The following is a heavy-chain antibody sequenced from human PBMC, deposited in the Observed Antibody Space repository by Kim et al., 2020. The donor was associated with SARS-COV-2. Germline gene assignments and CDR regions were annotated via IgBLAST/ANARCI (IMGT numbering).Heavy chain of an antibody. V-gene: IGHV3-48*03. Sequence: GGSLRLSCAASGFIFSNYEMNWVRQAPGKGLEWVSFIDSSSSRIYYADSVKGRFTISRDNAKNSLYLQMNSLRTEDTAVYYCARDRSDYADYANYFDSWGQGILVTVSS. CDR2: IDSSSSRI. CDR1: GFIFSNYE. D-gene: IGHD4-17*01. CDR3: ARDRSDYADYANYFDS. J-gene: IGHJ4*02.